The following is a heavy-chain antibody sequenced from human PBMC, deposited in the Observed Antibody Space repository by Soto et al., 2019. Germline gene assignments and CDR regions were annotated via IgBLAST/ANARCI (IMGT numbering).Heavy chain of an antibody. D-gene: IGHD3-3*01. V-gene: IGHV5-51*01. J-gene: IGHJ4*02. CDR3: ARASSYYDFWNGYYNLDY. Sequence: EVQLVQSGAEVKKPGESLKISCKGSGFVFTNYWIAWVRQMPGKGLEWMGIIYPSDSDIKYSPSFQGQVTISADKSISAAYLQWSSLKASDTAMYYCARASSYYDFWNGYYNLDYWGQGTLVTVSS. CDR2: IYPSDSDI. CDR1: GFVFTNYW.